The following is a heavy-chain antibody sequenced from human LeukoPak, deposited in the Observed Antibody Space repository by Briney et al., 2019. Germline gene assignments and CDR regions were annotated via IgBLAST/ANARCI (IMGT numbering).Heavy chain of an antibody. J-gene: IGHJ3*02. CDR3: ARDTLAGATRAFDI. CDR2: ISSNGGST. D-gene: IGHD1-26*01. V-gene: IGHV3-64*01. Sequence: GGSLRLSCAASGFTFSSYAMHWVRQAPGKGLEYVSAISSNGGSTYYANSVKGRFTISRDNSKNTLYLQMGSLRAEDMAVYYCARDTLAGATRAFDIWGQGTMVTVS. CDR1: GFTFSSYA.